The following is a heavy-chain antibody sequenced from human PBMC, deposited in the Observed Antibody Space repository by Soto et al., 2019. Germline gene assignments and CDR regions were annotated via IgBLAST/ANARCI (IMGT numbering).Heavy chain of an antibody. CDR2: IYSRGLT. CDR1: GGSVSSRRYY. J-gene: IGHJ5*01. CDR3: VRTPTSPRRVDS. V-gene: IGHV4-61*01. Sequence: QVQLQESGPGLVKPSETLSLTCTVSGGSVSSRRYYWSWIRQPPGKGLEWIGYIYSRGLTNYSPAHKRRVAISIDTSKNQSSLILSSVTGADTAVYYCVRTPTSPRRVDSWGQGTLLTVSS. D-gene: IGHD2-15*01.